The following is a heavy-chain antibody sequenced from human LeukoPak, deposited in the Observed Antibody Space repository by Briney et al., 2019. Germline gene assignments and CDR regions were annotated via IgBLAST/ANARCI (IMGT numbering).Heavy chain of an antibody. V-gene: IGHV3-43D*03. Sequence: PGGSLRLSCAASGFTFDDYAMHWVRQAPGKGLEWVSLISWDGGSTYYADSVKGRFTISRDNSKNSLYLQMNSLRAEDTALYYCAKDEGSSGWTGYYFDCWGQGTLVTVSS. J-gene: IGHJ4*02. CDR2: ISWDGGST. D-gene: IGHD6-19*01. CDR1: GFTFDDYA. CDR3: AKDEGSSGWTGYYFDC.